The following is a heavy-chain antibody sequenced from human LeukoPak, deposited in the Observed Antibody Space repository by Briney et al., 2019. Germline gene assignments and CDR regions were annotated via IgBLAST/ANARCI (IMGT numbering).Heavy chain of an antibody. V-gene: IGHV3-74*01. CDR1: GFTFGIYW. CDR2: INSDGSNT. Sequence: GGSLRLSCTASGFTFGIYWMHWVRQAPGKGLVWVSRINSDGSNTIYADSVKDRFTMSRDNAKNTLYLEMNSLRAEDTAVYYCARDVVLSGTDAFDIWGQGTRVTVSS. CDR3: ARDVVLSGTDAFDI. D-gene: IGHD2-15*01. J-gene: IGHJ3*02.